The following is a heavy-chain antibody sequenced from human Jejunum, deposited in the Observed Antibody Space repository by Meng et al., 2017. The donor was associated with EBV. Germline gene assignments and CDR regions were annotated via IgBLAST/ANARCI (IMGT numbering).Heavy chain of an antibody. CDR2: LNPNNGAT. V-gene: IGHV1-46*01. CDR3: VGEIVAPYSFDQ. D-gene: IGHD5-12*01. J-gene: IGHJ4*02. CDR1: GYTFIDYH. Sequence: QVQLGPSGDEVKKPGDSVKLSCKTSGYTFIDYHVHWVRQAPGQGLEWMGILNPNNGATSYAQRIRGRVTMTRDTSTSTVYMELSSLRSEDTALYYCVGEIVAPYSFDQWGQGTLVTVSS.